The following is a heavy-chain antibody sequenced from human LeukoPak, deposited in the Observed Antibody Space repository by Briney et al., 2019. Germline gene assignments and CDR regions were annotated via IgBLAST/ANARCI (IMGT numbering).Heavy chain of an antibody. D-gene: IGHD1-26*01. CDR1: GFIFSSNW. Sequence: GGSLRLSCAASGFIFSSNWMHWVRQAPGKGLVWVSRINEDGSTTNHADSVKGRFTISRDNAKNTLYMQMNSLRAEDTAVYYCVRDLGGRSGHWGQGTLVTVSS. V-gene: IGHV3-74*01. CDR3: VRDLGGRSGH. J-gene: IGHJ4*02. CDR2: INEDGSTT.